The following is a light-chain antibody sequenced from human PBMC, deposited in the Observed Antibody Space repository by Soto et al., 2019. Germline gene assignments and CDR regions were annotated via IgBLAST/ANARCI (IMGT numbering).Light chain of an antibody. CDR2: KAS. CDR1: QSINSW. Sequence: DIQMTQSPSTLTASVGDRVTITCRASQSINSWLAWYQQKPGKAPKLLIYKASSLESGVPSRFSGSGSGTEFTLAISSLQPDDFATYYCQQYNGYSPVTFGGGTKVDIK. V-gene: IGKV1-5*03. CDR3: QQYNGYSPVT. J-gene: IGKJ4*01.